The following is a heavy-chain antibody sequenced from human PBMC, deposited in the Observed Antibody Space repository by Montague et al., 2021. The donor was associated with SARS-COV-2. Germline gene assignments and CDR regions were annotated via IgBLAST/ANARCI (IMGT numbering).Heavy chain of an antibody. Sequence: SETLSLTCTVSGGSISRSTSSWAWIRQPPGKGLEWIGSISYTGSTYYNPSLKSRVTISVDTSRNQFSLRLSSVTAADMSAYYCARLPLVCSWSRAADYSYYGMDVWGQGTTVTVSS. CDR3: ARLPLVCSWSRAADYSYYGMDV. V-gene: IGHV4-39*01. CDR1: GGSISRSTSS. D-gene: IGHD6-13*01. J-gene: IGHJ6*02. CDR2: ISYTGST.